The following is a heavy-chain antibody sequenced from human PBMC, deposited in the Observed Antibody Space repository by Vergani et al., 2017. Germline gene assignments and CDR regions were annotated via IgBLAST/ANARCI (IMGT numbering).Heavy chain of an antibody. CDR2: IRYDGSNK. V-gene: IGHV3-30*02. J-gene: IGHJ6*02. CDR3: AKEIGCSGCSCYSLYSSYYYYGMDV. CDR1: GFTFSSYG. D-gene: IGHD2-15*01. Sequence: QVQLVESGGGVVQPGGSLRLSCAASGFTFSSYGMHWVRQAPGQGLEWVAFIRYDGSNKYYADSVKGRFTISRDNSKNTLYLQMNSLRAEDTAVYYCAKEIGCSGCSCYSLYSSYYYYGMDVWGQGTTVTVSS.